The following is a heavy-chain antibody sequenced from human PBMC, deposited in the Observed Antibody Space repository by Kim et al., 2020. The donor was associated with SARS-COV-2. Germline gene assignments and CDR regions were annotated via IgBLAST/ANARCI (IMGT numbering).Heavy chain of an antibody. J-gene: IGHJ6*02. CDR2: ISSSGSTI. CDR3: ASGLIVGARDGMDV. D-gene: IGHD1-26*01. V-gene: IGHV3-11*01. CDR1: GFTFSDYY. Sequence: GGSLRLSCAASGFTFSDYYMSWIRQAPGKGLEWVSYISSSGSTIYYADSVKGRFTISRDNAKNSLYLQMNSLRAEDTAVYYCASGLIVGARDGMDVWGQGTTVTVSS.